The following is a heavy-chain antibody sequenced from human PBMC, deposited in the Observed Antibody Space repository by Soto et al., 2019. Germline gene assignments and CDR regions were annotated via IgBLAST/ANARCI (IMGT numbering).Heavy chain of an antibody. CDR3: AGVVYCTGGSCYLRWFDS. CDR1: CYTFTNYG. CDR2: ISPYNGNT. J-gene: IGHJ5*01. Sequence: GASVKVSCKASCYTFTNYGSTSVRQAPGQGLERMGWISPYNGNTNYAQNLQGRVTMTTDTSTSTAYMELRSLRSDDTAVYYCAGVVYCTGGSCYLRWFDSWGQGTLVTVS. V-gene: IGHV1-18*01. D-gene: IGHD2-15*01.